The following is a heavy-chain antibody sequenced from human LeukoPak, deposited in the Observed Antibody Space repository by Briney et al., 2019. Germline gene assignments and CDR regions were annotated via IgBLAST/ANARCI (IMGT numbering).Heavy chain of an antibody. Sequence: SETLSLTCTVSGGSISSYYWSWIRQPPGKGLEWIGYIYYSGSTNYNPSLKSRVTISVDTSKNQFSLKLSSVTAADTAVYYCARWAHYYDSSGSEAFDIWGQGTMVTVSS. CDR3: ARWAHYYDSSGSEAFDI. CDR2: IYYSGST. CDR1: GGSISSYY. V-gene: IGHV4-59*01. J-gene: IGHJ3*02. D-gene: IGHD3-22*01.